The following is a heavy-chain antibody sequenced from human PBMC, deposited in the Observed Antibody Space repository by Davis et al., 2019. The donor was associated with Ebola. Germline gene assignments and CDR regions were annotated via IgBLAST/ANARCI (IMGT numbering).Heavy chain of an antibody. Sequence: GESLKISCPASGFTFSTYSLNWVRQAPGKGLEWVSTLGTSADTYYADSVKGRFTISRDNSRNTLYLQMNGLRVEDTAIYYCAKDTSNIWFDVWGQGTMVTVSS. V-gene: IGHV3-23*01. CDR2: LGTSADT. J-gene: IGHJ3*01. CDR3: AKDTSNIWFDV. CDR1: GFTFSTYS. D-gene: IGHD1-26*01.